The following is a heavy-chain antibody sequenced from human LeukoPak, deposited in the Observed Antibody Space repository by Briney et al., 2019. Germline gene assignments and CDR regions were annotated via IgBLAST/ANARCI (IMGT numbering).Heavy chain of an antibody. CDR3: ARTLYSSSSARFLGDAFDI. J-gene: IGHJ3*02. V-gene: IGHV4-59*08. Sequence: SETLSLTCTVSGGSISSYYWSWIRQPPGKGLEWIGYIYYSGSTNYNPSLKSRVTISVDTSKNQFSLKLSSVTAADTAVYYCARTLYSSSSARFLGDAFDIWGQGTMVTVSS. CDR1: GGSISSYY. D-gene: IGHD6-6*01. CDR2: IYYSGST.